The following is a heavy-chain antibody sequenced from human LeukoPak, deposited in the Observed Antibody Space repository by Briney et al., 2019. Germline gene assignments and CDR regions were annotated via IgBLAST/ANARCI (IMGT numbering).Heavy chain of an antibody. V-gene: IGHV1-18*01. CDR2: ISAYNGNT. J-gene: IGHJ6*02. Sequence: ASVKVSCKASGYTFTSYGISWVRQAPGQGLEWMGWISAYNGNTNYAQKLQGRVTMTTYTSTSTAYMELRSLRSDDTAVYYCARGWFGELFPGQFYYYGMDVWGQGTTVTVSS. CDR1: GYTFTSYG. D-gene: IGHD3-10*01. CDR3: ARGWFGELFPGQFYYYGMDV.